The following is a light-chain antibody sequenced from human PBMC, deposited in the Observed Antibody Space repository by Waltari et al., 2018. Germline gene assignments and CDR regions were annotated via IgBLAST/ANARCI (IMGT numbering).Light chain of an antibody. V-gene: IGLV2-18*02. J-gene: IGLJ2*01. CDR1: SSAVGRYTR. CDR3: SSYTSSSTVV. Sequence: QSALTQPPSVSGSPGQPVTISCTGTSSAVGRYTRVSWYQQPPGTAPKLMIYEVSNRPSGVPDRFSGSKSGNTASLTISGLQAEDEADYYCSSYTSSSTVVFGGGTKLTVL. CDR2: EVS.